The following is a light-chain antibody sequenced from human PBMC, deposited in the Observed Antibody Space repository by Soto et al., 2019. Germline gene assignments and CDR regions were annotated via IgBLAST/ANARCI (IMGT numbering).Light chain of an antibody. CDR2: DAS. V-gene: IGKV3-20*01. CDR1: QSVTSSY. CDR3: QQYGSSPRLT. Sequence: EIVLTQSPDTLSLSPGERATLSCRASQSVTSSYLAWYQQRPGQAPRLLIYDASSRATGIPARFSGSGSGTDFTLTISRLEPEDFAVYYCQQYGSSPRLTFSGGTKVEIK. J-gene: IGKJ4*01.